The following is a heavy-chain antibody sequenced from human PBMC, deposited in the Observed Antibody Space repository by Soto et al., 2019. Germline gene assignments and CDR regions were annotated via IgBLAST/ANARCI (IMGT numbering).Heavy chain of an antibody. J-gene: IGHJ5*01. CDR1: GDSVSTISAT. Sequence: QVQLQQSGPGLVKPSQTLSLTCAISGDSVSTISATWDWIRQSPSRGLEWLGRTYYRSKWEIDYAVSLRGRITIIPDTANNQLSLQLSSVTPDDTAVYYCTRLIGNSWLDSWGQGIRVTVSS. CDR2: TYYRSKWEI. CDR3: TRLIGNSWLDS. V-gene: IGHV6-1*01. D-gene: IGHD3-16*02.